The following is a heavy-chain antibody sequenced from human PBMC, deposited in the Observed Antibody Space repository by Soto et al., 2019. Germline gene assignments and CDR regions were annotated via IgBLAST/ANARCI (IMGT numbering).Heavy chain of an antibody. V-gene: IGHV3-23*01. CDR1: GFTLSDYD. CDR3: AKDRRGGAYPAFDL. Sequence: DVHLLESGGGLVQPGGSLRLSCVASGFTLSDYDMGWVRQAPGKGLEWVSLIRGDGGATYYARSLEGRLTISRDTSENTLYLQMNSLRAEDTALYYCAKDRRGGAYPAFDLWGQGTLVTVSS. CDR2: IRGDGGAT. D-gene: IGHD2-21*01. J-gene: IGHJ3*01.